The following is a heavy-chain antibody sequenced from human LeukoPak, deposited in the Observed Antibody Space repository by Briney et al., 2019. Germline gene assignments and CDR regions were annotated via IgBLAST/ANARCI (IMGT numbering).Heavy chain of an antibody. Sequence: PGRSLRLSCAASGFTFSSYAMHWVRQAPGKGLEWVAVISYDGSNKYYADSVKGRFTISRDNSKNTLYLQMNSLRAEDTAVYYCARVRTSPHWGQGTLVTGSS. D-gene: IGHD2-2*01. CDR2: ISYDGSNK. CDR3: ARVRTSPH. CDR1: GFTFSSYA. J-gene: IGHJ4*02. V-gene: IGHV3-30-3*01.